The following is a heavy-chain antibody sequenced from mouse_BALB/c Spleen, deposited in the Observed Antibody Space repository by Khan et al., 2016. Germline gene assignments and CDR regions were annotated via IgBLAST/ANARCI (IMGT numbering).Heavy chain of an antibody. D-gene: IGHD2-2*01. CDR1: GYTFTNSG. J-gene: IGHJ1*01. V-gene: IGHV9-1*02. CDR2: INTYTGEP. CDR3: ARGAMVTTGWYFDV. Sequence: QIQLVQSGPELKKPGETVKISCKASGYTFTNSGMNWVKQAPGKGLKWVGWINTYTGEPTYADDFKGRFAFSLETSASTAYLQIKNLKNEDMTTYFCARGAMVTTGWYFDVWGAGTTVTVSS.